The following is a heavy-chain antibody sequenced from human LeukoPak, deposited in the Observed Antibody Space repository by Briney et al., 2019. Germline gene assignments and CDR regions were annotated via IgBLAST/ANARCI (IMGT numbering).Heavy chain of an antibody. J-gene: IGHJ4*02. Sequence: SETLSLTCTVSGGSISSGSYYWSWIRQPAGKGLEWIGRIYTSGSTNYNPSLKSRVTISVDTSKNQFSLKLSSVTAADTAVYYCAREGVYGDYDYWGQGTLVTASS. V-gene: IGHV4-61*02. CDR3: AREGVYGDYDY. CDR1: GGSISSGSYY. CDR2: IYTSGST. D-gene: IGHD4-17*01.